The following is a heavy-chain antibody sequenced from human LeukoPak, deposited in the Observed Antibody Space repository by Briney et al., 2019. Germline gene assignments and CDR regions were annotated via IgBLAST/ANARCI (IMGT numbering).Heavy chain of an antibody. J-gene: IGHJ3*02. V-gene: IGHV3-21*04. D-gene: IGHD2-15*01. Sequence: GGSLRLSCAASGFTFSSYSMNWVRQAPGKGLEWVSSISSSSSYIYYADSVKGRFTISRDNAKNSLYLQMNSLRAEDTAVYYCAKDPGCSGGSCWRGLVNDAFDIWGQGTMVTVSS. CDR1: GFTFSSYS. CDR2: ISSSSSYI. CDR3: AKDPGCSGGSCWRGLVNDAFDI.